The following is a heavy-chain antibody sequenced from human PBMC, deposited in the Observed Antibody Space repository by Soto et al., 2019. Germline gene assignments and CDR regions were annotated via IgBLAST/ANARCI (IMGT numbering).Heavy chain of an antibody. D-gene: IGHD2-2*02. CDR3: GKTDCSSASCYTVDN. V-gene: IGHV3-23*05. CDR1: GFTFGNYA. Sequence: GGSLRLSCAVSGFTFGNYAMAWVRQAPGKGLEWVSNINSSGSATYHTDSVKGRFTISRDNSKNTLYLQMNSLRADDTAVYYCGKTDCSSASCYTVDNWGQGTLVTVSS. J-gene: IGHJ4*02. CDR2: INSSGSAT.